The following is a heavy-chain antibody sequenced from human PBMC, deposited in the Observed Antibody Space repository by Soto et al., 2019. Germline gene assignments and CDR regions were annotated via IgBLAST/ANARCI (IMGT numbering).Heavy chain of an antibody. J-gene: IGHJ4*02. CDR3: ARDLAYCGGDCYPIDY. Sequence: ASVKVSCKAIGYSFTSHYIHWVRQAPGQGLEWMGTIYPGGVNIGYAQKFKGRVTMTKDTSTSTAYMELRSLRSDDTAVYYCARDLAYCGGDCYPIDYWGQGTLVTVSS. CDR2: IYPGGVNI. D-gene: IGHD2-21*02. CDR1: GYSFTSHY. V-gene: IGHV1-46*01.